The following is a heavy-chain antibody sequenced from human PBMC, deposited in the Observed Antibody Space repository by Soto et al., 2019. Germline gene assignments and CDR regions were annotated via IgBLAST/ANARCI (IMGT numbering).Heavy chain of an antibody. CDR2: ISYDGSTK. D-gene: IGHD6-13*01. Sequence: QVQLVESGGGVVQPGRSLTILCTASGFTFKHNAMHWIRQAPAKGLEWVADISYDGSTKNYADSVKGRFTISRDNSKNTLSLQMSALKGEDTATYYCAREGIAESGPNYYDFWGQGTLVAVSS. CDR1: GFTFKHNA. J-gene: IGHJ4*02. V-gene: IGHV3-30-3*01. CDR3: AREGIAESGPNYYDF.